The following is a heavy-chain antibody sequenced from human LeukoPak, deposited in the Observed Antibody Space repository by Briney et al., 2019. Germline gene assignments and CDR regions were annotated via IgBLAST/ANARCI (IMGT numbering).Heavy chain of an antibody. J-gene: IGHJ4*02. CDR3: AKGGEPAPGYYFDY. D-gene: IGHD1-26*01. CDR1: GFTFSSYG. CDR2: ISYDGSNK. Sequence: GRSLRLSCAASGFTFSSYGMHWVRQAPGKGLEWVAVISYDGSNKYYADSVKGRFTISRDNSKNTLYLQMNSLRAEDTAVYYCAKGGEPAPGYYFDYWGQGTLVTVSS. V-gene: IGHV3-30*18.